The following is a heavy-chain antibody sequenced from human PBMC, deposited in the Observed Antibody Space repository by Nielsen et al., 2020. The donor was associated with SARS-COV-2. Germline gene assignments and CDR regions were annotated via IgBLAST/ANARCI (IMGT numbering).Heavy chain of an antibody. Sequence: SVDVSCLASVYTFTRYYMHWVRQAPGQGPEWMGIINPSGGSTSYAQKFQGRVTMTRDTSTSTVYMELSSLRSEDTAVYYCARAGFLEWNPFDYWGQGTLVTVSS. CDR1: VYTFTRYY. D-gene: IGHD3-3*01. J-gene: IGHJ4*02. CDR2: INPSGGST. CDR3: ARAGFLEWNPFDY. V-gene: IGHV1-46*01.